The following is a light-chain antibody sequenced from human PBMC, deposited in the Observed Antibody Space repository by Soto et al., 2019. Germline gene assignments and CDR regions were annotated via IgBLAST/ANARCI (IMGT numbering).Light chain of an antibody. Sequence: EILMTQSPATLSVSPGERATLSCRASQSVSSNLAWYQQKPGQPPTRLIYGASTRATGIPARFSGSGSGTECTLTINSLQSEDFAVYFCQQYDNLPLTFGPGTKVDIK. CDR2: GAS. V-gene: IGKV3-15*01. CDR1: QSVSSN. CDR3: QQYDNLPLT. J-gene: IGKJ3*01.